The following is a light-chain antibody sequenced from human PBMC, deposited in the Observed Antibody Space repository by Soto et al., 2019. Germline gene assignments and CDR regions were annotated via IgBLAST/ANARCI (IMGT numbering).Light chain of an antibody. CDR2: AAS. V-gene: IGKV1-12*01. CDR1: QGISSW. CDR3: QQANSFPIT. J-gene: IGKJ5*01. Sequence: DIQMTQSPSSVSASVGDRVTITCRASQGISSWLAWYQKKPGKAPNLLIYAASSLQSGVPSRFSGSESGTDFTLTISSLQPEDCAIYFCQQANSFPITLGQRTRLEIK.